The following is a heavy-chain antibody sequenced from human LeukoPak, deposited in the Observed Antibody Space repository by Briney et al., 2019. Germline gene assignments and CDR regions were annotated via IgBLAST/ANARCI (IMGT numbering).Heavy chain of an antibody. V-gene: IGHV1-18*01. D-gene: IGHD5-12*01. CDR1: GYTFTSYG. CDR3: ARDGPDIVATIGAFDI. Sequence: ASVKVSCKASGYTFTSYGIGWVRQAPGQGLGWMGWISAYNGNTNYAQKLQGRVTMTTDTSTSTAYMELRSLRSDDTAVYYCARDGPDIVATIGAFDIWGQGTMVTVSS. CDR2: ISAYNGNT. J-gene: IGHJ3*02.